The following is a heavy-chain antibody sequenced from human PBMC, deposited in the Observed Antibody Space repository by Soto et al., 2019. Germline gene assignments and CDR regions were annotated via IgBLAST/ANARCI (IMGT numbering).Heavy chain of an antibody. J-gene: IGHJ4*02. CDR1: GFTFSSYA. V-gene: IGHV3-30-3*01. CDR2: ISYDGSNK. Sequence: PGGSLRLSCAASGFTFSSYAMHWVRQAPGKGLEWVAGISYDGSNKYYADSVKGRFTISRDNAKNTLYLQMNSLRAEDTAVYYFVRGDGDYNDGNGYLARHWGQGTLVTVS. D-gene: IGHD5-18*01. CDR3: VRGDGDYNDGNGYLARH.